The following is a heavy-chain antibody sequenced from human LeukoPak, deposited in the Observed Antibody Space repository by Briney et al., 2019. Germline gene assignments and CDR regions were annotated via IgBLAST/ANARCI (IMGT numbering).Heavy chain of an antibody. J-gene: IGHJ6*04. V-gene: IGHV4-38-2*01. Sequence: PSETLSLTCAVSGYAISSGYYWGWTRQPPRKGLEWIGSIHHSGITYYNPSLKSRATISVDTPKNRYSLKLSSLAAADTAVYYCASGYRTYYYYYAMYVWGKGTTVSVS. CDR1: GYAISSGYY. CDR3: ASGYRTYYYYYAMYV. CDR2: IHHSGIT. D-gene: IGHD6-13*01.